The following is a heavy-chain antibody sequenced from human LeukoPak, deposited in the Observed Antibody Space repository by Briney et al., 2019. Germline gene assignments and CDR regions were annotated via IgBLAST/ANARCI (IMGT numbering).Heavy chain of an antibody. CDR3: VRGGPSTWS. V-gene: IGHV3-74*01. CDR2: INDDGSDT. Sequence: PGGSLRLSCAASGFTFKLYWMHWVCQVPGKRPVWVSRINDDGSDTIYADSVRGRFTISRDDAKNTVYLQMNNLRAEDTAVYYCVRGGPSTWSWGQGTLVTVSS. J-gene: IGHJ5*02. CDR1: GFTFKLYW. D-gene: IGHD2-15*01.